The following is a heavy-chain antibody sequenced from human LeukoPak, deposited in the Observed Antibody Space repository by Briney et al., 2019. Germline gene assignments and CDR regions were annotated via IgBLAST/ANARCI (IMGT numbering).Heavy chain of an antibody. CDR1: GFTFSGSA. Sequence: GGSLRLSCAASGFTFSGSALHWVRQASGKGLEWVGCIRSTANGYATAYAASVKGRFTISRDDSKNTAYLQMDSLKTEDTAVYYCTGNYYGSGSYADFDYWGQGTLVTVSS. D-gene: IGHD3-10*01. V-gene: IGHV3-73*01. CDR2: IRSTANGYAT. CDR3: TGNYYGSGSYADFDY. J-gene: IGHJ4*02.